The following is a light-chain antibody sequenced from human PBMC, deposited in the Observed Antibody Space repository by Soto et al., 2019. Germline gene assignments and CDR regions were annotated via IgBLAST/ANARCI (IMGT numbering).Light chain of an antibody. CDR3: QQYNNFSLYT. CDR1: QSVSSN. J-gene: IGKJ2*01. Sequence: EIVMTQSPATLSVSPGERATLSCRASQSVSSNLAWYQQKPGQAPRLLIYGASTRATGIPARFSGSGSGTEFTLTISSLHTEDFAVYYCQQYNNFSLYTFGQGTKLEIK. CDR2: GAS. V-gene: IGKV3-15*01.